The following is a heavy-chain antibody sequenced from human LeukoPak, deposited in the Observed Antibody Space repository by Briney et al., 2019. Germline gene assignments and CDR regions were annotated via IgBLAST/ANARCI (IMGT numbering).Heavy chain of an antibody. D-gene: IGHD6-13*01. CDR1: GFTFDDYA. J-gene: IGHJ6*02. V-gene: IGHV3-9*01. CDR2: ISWNSGSI. CDR3: AKDIGRAAGSYYYGMDV. Sequence: GGSLRLSCAASGFTFDDYAMHWVRQAPGKGLEWVSGISWNSGSIGYADSVKGRFTISRDNAKNSLYLQMNSLRAEGTALYYCAKDIGRAAGSYYYGMDVWGQGTTVTVSS.